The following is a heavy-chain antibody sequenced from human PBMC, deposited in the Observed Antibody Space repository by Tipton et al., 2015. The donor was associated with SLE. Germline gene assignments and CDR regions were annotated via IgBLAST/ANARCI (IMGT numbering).Heavy chain of an antibody. Sequence: TLSLTCAVYGGSFSGYYWSWIRQPPGKGLEWIGEINHSGSTNYNPSLKSRVTISVDTSKNQFSLKLSSVTAADTAVYYCARSRDYGDPYWYFDLWGRGTLATVSS. CDR2: INHSGST. CDR1: GGSFSGYY. J-gene: IGHJ2*01. D-gene: IGHD4-17*01. CDR3: ARSRDYGDPYWYFDL. V-gene: IGHV4-34*01.